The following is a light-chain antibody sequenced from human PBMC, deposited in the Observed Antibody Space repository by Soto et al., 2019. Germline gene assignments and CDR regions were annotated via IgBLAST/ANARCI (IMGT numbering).Light chain of an antibody. V-gene: IGLV2-8*01. Sequence: QSVLTQPPSASGSPGQSVTISCTGTSSDVGGYNYVSWFQQHPGKAPKLMIYEVSKRPSGVPDRFSGSKSGNTASLTVSGLQAEDEAVYYCSSYAGSNNYWLFGGGTKLTVL. CDR2: EVS. CDR3: SSYAGSNNYWL. CDR1: SSDVGGYNY. J-gene: IGLJ3*02.